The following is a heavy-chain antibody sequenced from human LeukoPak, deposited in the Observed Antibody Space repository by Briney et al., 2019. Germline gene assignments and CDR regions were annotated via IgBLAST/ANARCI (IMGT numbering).Heavy chain of an antibody. Sequence: SVKVSCKASGGTFSSYAISWVRQAPGQGLEWMGGIIPIFGTANYAQKFQGRATITADESTSTAYMELSSLRSEDTAVYYCARVYPMTTVTTESVYYYMDVWGKGTTVTISS. CDR1: GGTFSSYA. V-gene: IGHV1-69*13. CDR3: ARVYPMTTVTTESVYYYMDV. CDR2: IIPIFGTA. D-gene: IGHD4-17*01. J-gene: IGHJ6*03.